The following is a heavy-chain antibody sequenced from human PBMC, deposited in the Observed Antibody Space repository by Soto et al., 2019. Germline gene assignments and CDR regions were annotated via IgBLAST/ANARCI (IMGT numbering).Heavy chain of an antibody. V-gene: IGHV4-31*03. CDR3: ARVDCSGGSCYSGIYFDY. J-gene: IGHJ4*02. D-gene: IGHD2-15*01. CDR2: IYYSGST. Sequence: PSETLSLSCTVSGGSISSGGYYWSWIRQHPGKGLEWIGYIYYSGSTYYNPSLKSRVTISVDTSKNQFSLKLSSVTAADTAVYYCARVDCSGGSCYSGIYFDYRGQGTLGTSPQ. CDR1: GGSISSGGYY.